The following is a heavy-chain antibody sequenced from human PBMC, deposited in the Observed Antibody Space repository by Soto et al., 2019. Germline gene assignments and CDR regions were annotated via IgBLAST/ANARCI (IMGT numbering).Heavy chain of an antibody. CDR2: ISSTTGTI. J-gene: IGHJ6*02. Sequence: PGGSLRLSCEASGFTFSNYTMNWVRQAPGKGLEWISYISSTTGTIYYADSAKGRFTISRDNAKNSLYLQMSRLRDEDTAVYYCAREGLIWFGDLIRNYYNYALDVWGQGATVTVSS. CDR3: AREGLIWFGDLIRNYYNYALDV. CDR1: GFTFSNYT. D-gene: IGHD3-10*01. V-gene: IGHV3-48*02.